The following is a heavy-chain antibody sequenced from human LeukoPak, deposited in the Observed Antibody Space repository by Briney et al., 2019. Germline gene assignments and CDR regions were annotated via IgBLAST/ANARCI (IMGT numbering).Heavy chain of an antibody. CDR2: IKSDGSST. V-gene: IGHV3-74*01. Sequence: AGGSLRLSCAASGFTFSSYWMHWVRRAPGKGLVWVSRIKSDGSSTSYVDPVKGRFTISRDNAKNTLYLQMNSLRAEDTAVYYCARVGARLGAFDIWGQGTMVTVSS. D-gene: IGHD6-25*01. CDR3: ARVGARLGAFDI. CDR1: GFTFSSYW. J-gene: IGHJ3*02.